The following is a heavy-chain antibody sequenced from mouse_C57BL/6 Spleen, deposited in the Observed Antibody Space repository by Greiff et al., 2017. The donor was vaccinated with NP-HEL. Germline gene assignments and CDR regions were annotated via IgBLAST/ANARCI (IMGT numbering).Heavy chain of an antibody. V-gene: IGHV5-6*01. CDR3: ARHQTHYFDY. CDR1: GFTFSSYG. CDR2: ISSGGSYT. Sequence: EVKLVESGGDLVKPGGSLKLSCAASGFTFSSYGMSWVRQTPDKRLEWVATISSGGSYTYYPDSVKGRFTISRDNAKNTLYLQMSSLKAEDTAMYYCARHQTHYFDYWGQSTTLTVSS. J-gene: IGHJ2*01.